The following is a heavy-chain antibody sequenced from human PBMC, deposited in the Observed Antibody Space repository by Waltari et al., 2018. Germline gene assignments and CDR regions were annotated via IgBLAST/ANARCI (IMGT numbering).Heavy chain of an antibody. Sequence: QVQLVQSGAEVKKPGSSVKVSCKASGGTFSSYAISWVRQAPGQGLEWMGIINPSGGSTSYAQKFQGRVTMTRDTSTSTVYMELSSLRSEDTAVYYCARGDSSGYSDYWGQGTLVTVSS. CDR1: GGTFSSYA. D-gene: IGHD3-3*01. CDR2: INPSGGST. V-gene: IGHV1-46*01. J-gene: IGHJ4*02. CDR3: ARGDSSGYSDY.